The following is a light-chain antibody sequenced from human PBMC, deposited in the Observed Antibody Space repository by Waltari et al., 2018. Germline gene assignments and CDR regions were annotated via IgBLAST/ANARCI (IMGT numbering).Light chain of an antibody. Sequence: DIVMTQSPLSLPVTPGEPAPLSCRLSQSLLHSNGYNYLDWFLQKPGQSPQLLIYLGSNRASGVPDRFSGSGSGTDFTLKISRVEAEDVGVYYCMQALQSPRTFGPGTKVDIK. CDR3: MQALQSPRT. J-gene: IGKJ3*01. V-gene: IGKV2-28*01. CDR2: LGS. CDR1: QSLLHSNGYNY.